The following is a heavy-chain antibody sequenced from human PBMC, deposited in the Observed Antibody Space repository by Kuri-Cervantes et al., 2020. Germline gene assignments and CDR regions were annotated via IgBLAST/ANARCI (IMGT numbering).Heavy chain of an antibody. V-gene: IGHV3-21*01. Sequence: GGSLRLSCAASGFTFDDYAMHWVRQAPGKGLEWVSSISSSSSYMYYADSVKGRFTISRDNAKNSLYLQMNSLRAEDTAVYYCARGDALYGSGSYYSVTFDYWGQGTLVTVSS. CDR1: GFTFDDYA. J-gene: IGHJ4*02. D-gene: IGHD3-10*01. CDR3: ARGDALYGSGSYYSVTFDY. CDR2: ISSSSSYM.